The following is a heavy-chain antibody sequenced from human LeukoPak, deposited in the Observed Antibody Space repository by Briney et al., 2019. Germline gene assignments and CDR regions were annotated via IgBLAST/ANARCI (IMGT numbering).Heavy chain of an antibody. Sequence: GGSLRLSCAASGFTFTPHAMNWVRQAPGKGLEWVSYISSSSDTIYYADSVRGRFTISRDNAKNSLYLQMNSLRAEDTAVYYCAKDLADTAMVTDYWGQGTLVTVSS. CDR1: GFTFTPHA. CDR3: AKDLADTAMVTDY. D-gene: IGHD5-18*01. V-gene: IGHV3-48*04. CDR2: ISSSSDTI. J-gene: IGHJ4*02.